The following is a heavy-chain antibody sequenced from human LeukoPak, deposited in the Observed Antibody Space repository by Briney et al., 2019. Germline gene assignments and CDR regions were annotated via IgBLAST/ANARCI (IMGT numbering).Heavy chain of an antibody. CDR2: IYTSGST. V-gene: IGHV4-61*02. CDR3: ARGLCDFWSGYCSDAFDI. CDR1: GGSISSGSYY. Sequence: SETLSLTCTVSGGSISSGSYYWSWIRQPAGKGLEWIGRIYTSGSTNYNPSLKSRVTISVDTSKNQFSLKLSSVTAADTAVYYCARGLCDFWSGYCSDAFDIWGQGTMVTVSS. D-gene: IGHD3-3*01. J-gene: IGHJ3*02.